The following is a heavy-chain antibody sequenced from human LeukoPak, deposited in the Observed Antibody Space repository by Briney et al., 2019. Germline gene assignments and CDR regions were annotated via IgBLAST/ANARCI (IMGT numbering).Heavy chain of an antibody. CDR3: AREIHYGADRWFDP. Sequence: PSETLSLTCTVSGDSINTYYWSWIRQPPGKGLEWIGYIYYTGGTNYNPSLMSRVAMSVDTSNNSFSLKLKSVTAADTAVYHCAREIHYGADRWFDPWGQGILVTVSS. V-gene: IGHV4-59*01. D-gene: IGHD4/OR15-4a*01. CDR1: GDSINTYY. J-gene: IGHJ5*02. CDR2: IYYTGGT.